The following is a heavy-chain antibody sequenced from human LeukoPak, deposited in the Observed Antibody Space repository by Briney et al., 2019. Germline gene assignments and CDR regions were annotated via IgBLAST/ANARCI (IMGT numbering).Heavy chain of an antibody. CDR1: GGSISSINYY. V-gene: IGHV4-39*01. J-gene: IGHJ5*02. CDR3: ARQYYYDSSGYYYGKVRGWFGP. CDR2: VYSSGTT. Sequence: SETLSLTCTVSGGSISSINYYWAWIRQPPGKGLEWIGSVYSSGTTYYNPSLKSRVSISVDTSKNQFFLNLTSVTAADASVYYCARQYYYDSSGYYYGKVRGWFGPWGQGTLVTVSS. D-gene: IGHD3-22*01.